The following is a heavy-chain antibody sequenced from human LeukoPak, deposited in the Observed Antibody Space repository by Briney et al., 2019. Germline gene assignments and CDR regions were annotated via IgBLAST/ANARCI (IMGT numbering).Heavy chain of an antibody. V-gene: IGHV3-21*01. J-gene: IGHJ4*02. CDR2: ISSSSSYI. D-gene: IGHD1-26*01. CDR3: ARDQWEPHGCFDY. Sequence: PGGSLRLSCAVSRFTFSSYALHWVRQAPGKGLEWVSSISSSSSYIYYADSVKGRFTISRDNAKNSLYLQMNSLRAEDTAVYYCARDQWEPHGCFDYWGQGTLVTVSS. CDR1: RFTFSSYA.